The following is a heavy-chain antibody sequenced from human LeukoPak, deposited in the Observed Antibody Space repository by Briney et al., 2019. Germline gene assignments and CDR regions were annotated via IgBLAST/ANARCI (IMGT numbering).Heavy chain of an antibody. Sequence: GGSLRLSCAASGCTFSGYAMHWVRQAPGKGLDWVAAISYDGNKKYYSELVKGRFTISNDNSETPLYLQMTSLRPDDTAVYSCARVKSSRSWSYSLALWGQGTLLIVSS. CDR2: ISYDGNKK. J-gene: IGHJ4*02. CDR1: GCTFSGYA. CDR3: ARVKSSRSWSYSLAL. D-gene: IGHD2-15*01. V-gene: IGHV3-30-3*01.